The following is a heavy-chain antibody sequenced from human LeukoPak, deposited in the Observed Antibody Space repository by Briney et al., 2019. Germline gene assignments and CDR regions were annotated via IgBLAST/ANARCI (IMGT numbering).Heavy chain of an antibody. J-gene: IGHJ4*02. Sequence: GGSLRPSCAASGFTFSDHYMSWIRQAPGKGLEWVSYISSSGSTIYYADFVKGRFTISRDNAKNTLYLQMNSLRAEDTGVYYCAKDHYWSIDYWGRGTLVTVSS. D-gene: IGHD3-3*01. CDR2: ISSSGSTI. V-gene: IGHV3-11*04. CDR1: GFTFSDHY. CDR3: AKDHYWSIDY.